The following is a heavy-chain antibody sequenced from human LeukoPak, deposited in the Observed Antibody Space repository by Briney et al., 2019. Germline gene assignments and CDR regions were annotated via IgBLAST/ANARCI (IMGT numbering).Heavy chain of an antibody. J-gene: IGHJ4*02. CDR2: INWNGGST. D-gene: IGHD3-10*01. CDR3: ARRITMIRGTNFDY. CDR1: GFTFDDYG. V-gene: IGHV3-20*04. Sequence: PGGSLRLSCAASGFTFDDYGMTWVRQAPGKGLEWVSNINWNGGSTLYAGSVKGRFTISRDNAKNSVYLEMNSLRAEDTALYYCARRITMIRGTNFDYWGQGTLVTVSS.